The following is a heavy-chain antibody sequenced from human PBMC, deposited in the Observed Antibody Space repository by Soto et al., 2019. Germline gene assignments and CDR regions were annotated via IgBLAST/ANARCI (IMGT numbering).Heavy chain of an antibody. CDR1: GYTFTSYG. Sequence: ASVKVSCKASGYTFTSYGISWVRQAPGQGLEWMGWINAYNGNTNYAQKLQGRVTMTTDTSTSTAYMELRSLRSDDTAVYYCARARPITMVRGYYMDVWGKGTTVTVSS. J-gene: IGHJ6*03. V-gene: IGHV1-18*01. D-gene: IGHD3-10*01. CDR3: ARARPITMVRGYYMDV. CDR2: INAYNGNT.